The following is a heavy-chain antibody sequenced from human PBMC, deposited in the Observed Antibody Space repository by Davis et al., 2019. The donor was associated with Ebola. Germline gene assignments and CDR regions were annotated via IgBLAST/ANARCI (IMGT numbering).Heavy chain of an antibody. Sequence: GESLKISCEVSGFTFSDYYMSWIRQAPGKGLEWIAYIGPSGNSFYCADSVKGRFTISRDNAKNSLYLQMNSLRVEDTALYYCGKDVQAGGLDVWGQGTTVTVSS. CDR1: GFTFSDYY. CDR2: IGPSGNSF. D-gene: IGHD3-10*01. J-gene: IGHJ6*02. V-gene: IGHV3-11*01. CDR3: GKDVQAGGLDV.